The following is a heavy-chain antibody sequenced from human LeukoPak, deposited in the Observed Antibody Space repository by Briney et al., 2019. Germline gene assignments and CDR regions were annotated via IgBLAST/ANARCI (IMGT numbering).Heavy chain of an antibody. J-gene: IGHJ4*02. CDR2: ISYDGSNK. D-gene: IGHD3-10*01. Sequence: GRSLRLSCAASGFTFSSYGMHWVRQAPGKGLEWVAVISYDGSNKYYADSVKGGFTISRDNSKNTLYLQMNSLRAEDTAVYYCAKGWENSGSYLFDYWGQGTLVTVSS. CDR3: AKGWENSGSYLFDY. V-gene: IGHV3-30*18. CDR1: GFTFSSYG.